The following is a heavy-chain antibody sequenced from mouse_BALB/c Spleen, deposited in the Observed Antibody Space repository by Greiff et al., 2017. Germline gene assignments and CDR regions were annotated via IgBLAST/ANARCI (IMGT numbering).Heavy chain of an antibody. V-gene: IGHV3-8*02. Sequence: EVKLMESGPSLVKPSQTLYLTCSVTGDSITSGYWNWIRKFPGNKLEYMGYISYSGSTYYNPSLKSRISITRDTSKNQYYLQLNSVTTEDTAMYYCAREGWLLPYAMDYWGQGTSVTVSS. CDR2: ISYSGST. D-gene: IGHD2-3*01. CDR1: GDSITSGY. J-gene: IGHJ4*01. CDR3: AREGWLLPYAMDY.